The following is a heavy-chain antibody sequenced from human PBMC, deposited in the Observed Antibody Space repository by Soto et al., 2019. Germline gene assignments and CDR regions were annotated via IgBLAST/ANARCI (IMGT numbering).Heavy chain of an antibody. J-gene: IGHJ5*02. D-gene: IGHD5-12*01. V-gene: IGHV6-1*01. CDR2: TYFRSKWYN. Sequence: WIRQSPSRGLEWLGRTYFRSKWYNDYAVSVKSRIIINPDTSNNQFSLQLNSVTPEDTAVYFCAKGDNLGPKTGYAFDPWGQGIMVTVSS. CDR3: AKGDNLGPKTGYAFDP.